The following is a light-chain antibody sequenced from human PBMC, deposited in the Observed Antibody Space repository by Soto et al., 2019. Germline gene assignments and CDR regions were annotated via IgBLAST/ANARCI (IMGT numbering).Light chain of an antibody. CDR3: SSYTSSSTPYV. CDR1: SSDVGGYNY. Sequence: QSVLTQPASVSGSPGQSITISCTGTSSDVGGYNYVSWYQPHPGKAPKLMIYDVSNRPSGVSNRFSGSKSGNTASLTISGLQAEYESDYYCSSYTSSSTPYVFGTGTKLPS. CDR2: DVS. V-gene: IGLV2-14*01. J-gene: IGLJ1*01.